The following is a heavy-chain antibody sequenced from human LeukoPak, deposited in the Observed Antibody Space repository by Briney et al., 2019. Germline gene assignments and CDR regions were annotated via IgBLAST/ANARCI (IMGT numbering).Heavy chain of an antibody. CDR2: INPNSGGT. Sequence: ASVKVSCKASGYTFTGFYIHWLRQAPGLGPEWMGWINPNSGGTKYAQKFQGKVALTSDSSISTAYMEVSRLQSGDTAIYYCAREIPSNWNDAFDYWGQGTLVTVSS. D-gene: IGHD1-20*01. CDR1: GYTFTGFY. J-gene: IGHJ4*02. V-gene: IGHV1-2*02. CDR3: AREIPSNWNDAFDY.